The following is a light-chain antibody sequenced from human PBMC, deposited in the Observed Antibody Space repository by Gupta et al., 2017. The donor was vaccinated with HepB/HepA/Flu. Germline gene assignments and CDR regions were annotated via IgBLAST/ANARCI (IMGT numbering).Light chain of an antibody. J-gene: IGKJ1*01. V-gene: IGKV4-1*01. Sequence: DIVMTQSPASLPVSLGERATINCKSSQSSLDSSNNKNYLAWYQQKPGQPPKPLIYWASSRESGVPDRFSGSGSGTDFTLTITSLQAEDVAIYYCQQDDSTPRTFGQGTKVEIK. CDR2: WAS. CDR3: QQDDSTPRT. CDR1: QSSLDSSNNKNY.